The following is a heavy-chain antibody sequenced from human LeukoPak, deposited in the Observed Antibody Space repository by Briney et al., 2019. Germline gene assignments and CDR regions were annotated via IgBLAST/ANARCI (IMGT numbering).Heavy chain of an antibody. CDR3: ARRASYGSGSYAFDI. V-gene: IGHV3-48*04. CDR2: ISSSSSTI. CDR1: GFTFSSYG. J-gene: IGHJ3*02. D-gene: IGHD3-10*01. Sequence: GGSLRLSCAASGFTFSSYGMTWVRQAPGKGLEWVSYISSSSSTIYYADSVKGRFTISRDNAKNTLYLQMNSLRAEDTAVYYCARRASYGSGSYAFDIWGQGTMVTVSS.